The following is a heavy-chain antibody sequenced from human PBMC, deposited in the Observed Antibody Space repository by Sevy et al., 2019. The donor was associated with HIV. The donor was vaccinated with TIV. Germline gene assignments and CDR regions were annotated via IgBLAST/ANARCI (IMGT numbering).Heavy chain of an antibody. D-gene: IGHD3-22*01. V-gene: IGHV4-38-2*02. CDR3: ARDGAYYQSSGYYLDY. CDR1: GYSISSGYY. Sequence: SETLSLTCVVSGYSISSGYYWGWIRQPAGKGLEWIGSIYHSGSTHYNPSLKSRVTISVDTSKNQFSLKMSSVTAADTAVYYCARDGAYYQSSGYYLDYWGQGTRVTVSS. CDR2: IYHSGST. J-gene: IGHJ4*02.